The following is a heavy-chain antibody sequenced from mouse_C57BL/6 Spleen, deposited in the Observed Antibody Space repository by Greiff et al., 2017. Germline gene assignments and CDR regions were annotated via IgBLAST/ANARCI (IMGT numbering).Heavy chain of an antibody. J-gene: IGHJ2*01. CDR2: IWTGGGT. V-gene: IGHV2-9-1*01. D-gene: IGHD2-2*01. Sequence: VQLVESGPGLVAPSKSLSITGTVPGFSLTSYAISWVRHPPGRGLGWLGVIWTGGGTNYNSALKSRLSISKDNSKSQVFLKMNSLQTDDTARYYCARLGGYDFFDYWGQGTTLTVSS. CDR1: GFSLTSYA. CDR3: ARLGGYDFFDY.